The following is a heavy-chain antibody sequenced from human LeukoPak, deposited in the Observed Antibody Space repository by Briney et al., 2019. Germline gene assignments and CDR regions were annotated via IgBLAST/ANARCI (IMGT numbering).Heavy chain of an antibody. CDR3: ARELPGRSGEYYFDY. D-gene: IGHD3-10*01. CDR2: INPNSGGT. V-gene: IGHV1-2*02. J-gene: IGHJ4*02. CDR1: GYTFTGYY. Sequence: ASVKVSCKASGYTFTGYYMHWVRQAPGQGLEWMGWINPNSGGTNYAQKFQGRVTMTRDTSISTAYMELSRLRSDDTAVYYCARELPGRSGEYYFDYWGQGTLVTVSS.